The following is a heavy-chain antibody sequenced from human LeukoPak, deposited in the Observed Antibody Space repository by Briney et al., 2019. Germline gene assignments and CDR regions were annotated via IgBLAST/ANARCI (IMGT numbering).Heavy chain of an antibody. Sequence: GGSVKVSCKASGYTFTSYGISWVRQAPGQGLEWMGWISPDSGDTKYSQKFQGKVTMTRDTSISTAYMELSSLSSDDTAVYYCARDRFRVAYDTWGQGTLVTVSS. CDR2: ISPDSGDT. J-gene: IGHJ4*02. V-gene: IGHV1-18*01. CDR3: ARDRFRVAYDT. D-gene: IGHD3-3*01. CDR1: GYTFTSYG.